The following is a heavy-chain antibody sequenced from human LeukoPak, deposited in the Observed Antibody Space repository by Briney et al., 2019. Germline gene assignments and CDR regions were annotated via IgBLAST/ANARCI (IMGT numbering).Heavy chain of an antibody. J-gene: IGHJ4*02. CDR1: GFTFSNYD. D-gene: IGHD3-22*01. V-gene: IGHV3-30*18. Sequence: PGGSLRLSCAASGFTFSNYDMHWVRQAPGKGLEWVAFISYDGTNKYYADSVKGRFTFSRDNSKYTLYLQMNSLRAEDTAVYYCAKGSSSGTVDCWGQGTLVAVSS. CDR2: ISYDGTNK. CDR3: AKGSSSGTVDC.